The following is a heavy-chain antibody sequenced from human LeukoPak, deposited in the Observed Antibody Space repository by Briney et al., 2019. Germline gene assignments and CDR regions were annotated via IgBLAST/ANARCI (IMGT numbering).Heavy chain of an antibody. Sequence: GGSLRLSCAASGFTFSSYSMKWVRQAPGKGLEWVSSISSSSSYIYYADSVKGRFTISRDNAKNSLYLQMNSLRAEDTAVYYCASCGFGECRLSWFDPWGQGTLVTVSS. CDR1: GFTFSSYS. D-gene: IGHD3-16*01. V-gene: IGHV3-21*01. CDR3: ASCGFGECRLSWFDP. J-gene: IGHJ5*02. CDR2: ISSSSSYI.